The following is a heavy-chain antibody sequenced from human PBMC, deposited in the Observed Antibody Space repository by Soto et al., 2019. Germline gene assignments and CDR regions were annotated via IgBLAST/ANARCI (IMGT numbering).Heavy chain of an antibody. Sequence: SVKVSCKASGGTFSSYTISWVRQAPGQGLEWMGRIIPILGIANYAQKFQGRVTITADKSTSTAYMELSSLRSEDTAVYYCARDWEYSSSSPWFDPWGQGTLVTVSS. V-gene: IGHV1-69*04. CDR2: IIPILGIA. CDR3: ARDWEYSSSSPWFDP. J-gene: IGHJ5*02. D-gene: IGHD6-6*01. CDR1: GGTFSSYT.